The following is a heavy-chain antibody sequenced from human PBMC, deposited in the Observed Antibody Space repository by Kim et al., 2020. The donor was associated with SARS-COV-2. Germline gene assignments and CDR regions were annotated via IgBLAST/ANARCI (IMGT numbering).Heavy chain of an antibody. D-gene: IGHD1-1*01. CDR2: INPNSGAA. Sequence: ASVKVSCKASGYIFTDYYIYWVRQAPERGLEWMGWINPNSGAANYVQKFQDRVTMTRDTSISTAYMELNRLRSDDTAIDYCARKSTTSPAPGFWGQGTLVTVSS. V-gene: IGHV1-2*02. CDR1: GYIFTDYY. CDR3: ARKSTTSPAPGF. J-gene: IGHJ4*02.